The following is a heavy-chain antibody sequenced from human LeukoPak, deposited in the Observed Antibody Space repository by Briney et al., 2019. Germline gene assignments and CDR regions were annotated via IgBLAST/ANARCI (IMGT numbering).Heavy chain of an antibody. CDR1: GGSISSSSYY. CDR2: IYYSGST. J-gene: IGHJ3*02. D-gene: IGHD3-10*01. CDR3: ARVSEIWFGTHPGAFDI. Sequence: SETLSLTCTVSGGSISSSSYYWGWIRQPPGKGLEWIGSIYYSGSTYYNPSLKSRVTISVDTSKNQFSLKLSSVTAADTAVYYCARVSEIWFGTHPGAFDIWGQGTMVTVSS. V-gene: IGHV4-39*07.